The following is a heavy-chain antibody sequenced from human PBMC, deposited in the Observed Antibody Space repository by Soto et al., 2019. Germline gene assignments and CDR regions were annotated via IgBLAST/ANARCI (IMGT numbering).Heavy chain of an antibody. D-gene: IGHD5-12*01. CDR2: MNPNSGNT. V-gene: IGHV1-8*01. CDR1: GYTFTSYD. CDR3: ASRVSGYDYLIDY. Sequence: ASVKVSYKASGYTFTSYDINWVRQATGQGLEWMGWMNPNSGNTGYAQKFQGRVTMTRNTSISTAYMELSSLRSEDTAVYYCASRVSGYDYLIDYWGQGTLVTVSS. J-gene: IGHJ4*02.